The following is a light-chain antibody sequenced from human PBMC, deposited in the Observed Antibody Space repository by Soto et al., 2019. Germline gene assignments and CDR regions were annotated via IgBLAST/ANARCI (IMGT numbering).Light chain of an antibody. V-gene: IGKV1-33*01. J-gene: IGKJ3*01. Sequence: DIQMTQYPSSRSASFGDSVAITCRAGQDISKFLNWYQQTPGKAPKLLTYDASDLETVVPSRFSGTGSGTDFTFTISNVKNEDTATYYCQQYDSLTFTFGPGTKVDIK. CDR3: QQYDSLTFT. CDR1: QDISKF. CDR2: DAS.